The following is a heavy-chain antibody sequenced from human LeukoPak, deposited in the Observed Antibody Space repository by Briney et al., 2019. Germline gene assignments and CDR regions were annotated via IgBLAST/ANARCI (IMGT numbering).Heavy chain of an antibody. J-gene: IGHJ4*02. D-gene: IGHD1-1*01. CDR3: AKDRGGTGDFDY. CDR1: GYSFSSYV. CDR2: INVGNGDT. Sequence: ASVKVSFKASGYSFSSYVIHWLRRAPGQRLEWMGWINVGNGDTKYSQKFQGRVTIARDTSANTAYMELSSLRSEETATYYCAKDRGGTGDFDYWGQGTLVTVSS. V-gene: IGHV1-3*01.